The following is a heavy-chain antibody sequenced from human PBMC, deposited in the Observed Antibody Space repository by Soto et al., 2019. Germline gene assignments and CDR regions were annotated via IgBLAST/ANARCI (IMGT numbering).Heavy chain of an antibody. CDR3: ARKKWGVEGSDY. CDR1: GYIFITHG. CDR2: VSAYSGDT. J-gene: IGHJ4*02. Sequence: QVQLVQSGAEVKEPGASMKVSCKTSGYIFITHGVTWVRQAPGQGLEWMGWVSAYSGDTYYAPDLQGRVTMTRDTSTNTVYMELRSLTSDDTAMYYCARKKWGVEGSDYWGQVTLVTVSS. V-gene: IGHV1-18*01. D-gene: IGHD3-10*01.